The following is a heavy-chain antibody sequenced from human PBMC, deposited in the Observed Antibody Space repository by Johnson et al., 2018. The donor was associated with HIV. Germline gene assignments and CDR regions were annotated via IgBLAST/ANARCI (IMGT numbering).Heavy chain of an antibody. CDR3: AKGQVARGAFDI. V-gene: IGHV3-53*01. J-gene: IGHJ3*02. CDR1: GFTVSSNY. CDR2: IYTGGST. Sequence: VQLVESGGGLIQPGGSLRLSCAASGFTVSSNYMSWVRQAPGKGLEWVSVIYTGGSTYYADSVTGRFTISRDNSKNTLYLHMSSLRLEDTAVYYCAKGQVARGAFDIWGQGTTVTVSS.